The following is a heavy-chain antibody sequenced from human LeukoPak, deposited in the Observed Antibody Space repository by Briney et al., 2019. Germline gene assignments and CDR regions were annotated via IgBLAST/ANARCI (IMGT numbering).Heavy chain of an antibody. D-gene: IGHD6-19*01. Sequence: GASVRVSCKASGDTFNIYAISWVRQAPGQGHEWMGGIIPIFGTANYTQKFQGRVTITADESTSTAYMELSSLRSQDTAVYYCARGSSGWYYFDYWGQGTLVTVSS. CDR2: IIPIFGTA. J-gene: IGHJ4*02. CDR3: ARGSSGWYYFDY. V-gene: IGHV1-69*01. CDR1: GDTFNIYA.